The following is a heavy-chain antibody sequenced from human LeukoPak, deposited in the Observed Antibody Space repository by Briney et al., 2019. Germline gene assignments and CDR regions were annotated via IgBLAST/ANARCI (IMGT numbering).Heavy chain of an antibody. Sequence: PGGSLRLSCAASGFTFSSYWMHWVRQAPGKGLVLVSRINSDGSSTSYADSVKGRFTISRDNAKNTLYLQMNSLRAEDTAVYYCAREHYDFWSGYSKSNDYWGQGTLVTVSS. D-gene: IGHD3-3*01. CDR1: GFTFSSYW. J-gene: IGHJ4*02. CDR3: AREHYDFWSGYSKSNDY. V-gene: IGHV3-74*01. CDR2: INSDGSST.